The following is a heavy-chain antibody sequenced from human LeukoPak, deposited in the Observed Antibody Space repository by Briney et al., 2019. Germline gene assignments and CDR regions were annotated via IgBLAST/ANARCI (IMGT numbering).Heavy chain of an antibody. D-gene: IGHD1-26*01. J-gene: IGHJ4*02. CDR3: ARDVRIVGALCFFDY. CDR1: GESFSGYY. V-gene: IGHV4-34*01. Sequence: SETLSLTCAVYGESFSGYYWNWIRQPPGKGLEWIGEINHSGSTNYNPSLKSRVTISVDTSKNQFSLKLSSVTAADTAVYYCARDVRIVGALCFFDYWGQGTLVTVSS. CDR2: INHSGST.